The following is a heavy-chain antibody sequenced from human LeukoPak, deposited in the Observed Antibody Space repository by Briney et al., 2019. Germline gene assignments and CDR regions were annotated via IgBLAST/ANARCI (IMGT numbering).Heavy chain of an antibody. D-gene: IGHD5/OR15-5a*01. Sequence: PSETLSLTCTVSGGSISSYYWSWIRQPPGKGLEWIGYIYYSGSTYYNPSLKSRVTISVDTSKNQFSLKLSSVTAADTAVYYCARSPVYYWYFDLWGRGTLVTVSS. J-gene: IGHJ2*01. V-gene: IGHV4-59*12. CDR1: GGSISSYY. CDR2: IYYSGST. CDR3: ARSPVYYWYFDL.